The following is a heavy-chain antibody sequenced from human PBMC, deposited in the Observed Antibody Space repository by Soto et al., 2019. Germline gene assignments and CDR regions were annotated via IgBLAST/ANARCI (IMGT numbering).Heavy chain of an antibody. Sequence: SQILPLTCAISGDSVSSNSAAWYWNRKSPSRGLEWRGRTYYRSKWYNDYAVSVKSRITINPDTSKNQFSLQLNSVTPEDTAVYYCARGYYDILTGYSTSYYYYYYYMDVWGKGTTVTVSS. D-gene: IGHD3-9*01. CDR3: ARGYYDILTGYSTSYYYYYYYMDV. V-gene: IGHV6-1*01. CDR2: TYYRSKWYN. J-gene: IGHJ6*03. CDR1: GDSVSSNSAA.